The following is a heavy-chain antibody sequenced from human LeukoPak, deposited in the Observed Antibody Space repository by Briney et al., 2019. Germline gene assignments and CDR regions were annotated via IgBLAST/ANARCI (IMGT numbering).Heavy chain of an antibody. V-gene: IGHV3-66*02. Sequence: GGSLRLSCAASGLTVSSNYMNWVRQAPGKGLEWVSVIYAGGSTYYADSVKGRFTFSRDNSKNTLSLEMNSLTAEDTAVYYCAKESGPFGAFDVWGQGTMVTVSS. CDR3: AKESGPFGAFDV. J-gene: IGHJ3*01. CDR1: GLTVSSNY. CDR2: IYAGGST. D-gene: IGHD3-10*01.